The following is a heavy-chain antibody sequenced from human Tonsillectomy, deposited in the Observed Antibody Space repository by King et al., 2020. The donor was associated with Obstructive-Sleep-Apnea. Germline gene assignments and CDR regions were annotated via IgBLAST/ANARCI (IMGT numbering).Heavy chain of an antibody. Sequence: VQLQQWGAGLLKPSETLSLTCAVYGGSFSGYYWSWIRQPPGKGLEWIGEINHSGSTNYNPSLKSRVTISVDTSKNQFSLKLSSVTAADTAVYYCARVWGPTNDYWGQGTLVTVSS. CDR3: ARVWGPTNDY. J-gene: IGHJ4*02. V-gene: IGHV4-34*01. D-gene: IGHD1-26*01. CDR2: INHSGST. CDR1: GGSFSGYY.